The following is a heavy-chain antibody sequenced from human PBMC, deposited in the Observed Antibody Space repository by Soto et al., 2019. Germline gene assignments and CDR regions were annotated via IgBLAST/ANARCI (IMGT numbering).Heavy chain of an antibody. CDR2: IKNSGSTT. CDR1: GFTFSSYG. D-gene: IGHD6-19*01. J-gene: IGHJ4*02. CDR3: AVVAGGYWFDC. V-gene: IGHV3-64D*06. Sequence: GGSLRLSCSASGFTFSSYGMHWVRQAPGKGLEYVSAIKNSGSTTNYADSVKGRFTISRDNSKNMLYLQMSSLTSEDTAVYYCAVVAGGYWFDCWGQGPLVTAS.